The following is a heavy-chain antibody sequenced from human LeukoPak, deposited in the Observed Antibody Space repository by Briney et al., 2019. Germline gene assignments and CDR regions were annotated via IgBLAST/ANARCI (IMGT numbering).Heavy chain of an antibody. D-gene: IGHD6-13*01. CDR3: ARGTYSSSWES. Sequence: GGSLRLSCAASGFTFDNYAMHWVRQAPGEGLEGVSGISWNSGSIGYADSMKGRFTISRDNAKNSLYLQMNTLRAEDTALYYCARGTYSSSWESWGQGTLVTVSS. V-gene: IGHV3-9*01. J-gene: IGHJ4*02. CDR1: GFTFDNYA. CDR2: ISWNSGSI.